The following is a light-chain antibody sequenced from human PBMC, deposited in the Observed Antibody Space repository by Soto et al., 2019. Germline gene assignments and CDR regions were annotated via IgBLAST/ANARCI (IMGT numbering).Light chain of an antibody. CDR2: GAS. CDR1: QSVSSSY. Sequence: EIVLTQSPGPLSLSPGARATLSCRASQSVSSSYLSWYQQKPGNAPRLLIYGASSRATGIPYRFSGSGSGTDFTLTISRLEPEDFAVYYCQQYGSSPRAFGQGTKVEIK. V-gene: IGKV3-20*01. CDR3: QQYGSSPRA. J-gene: IGKJ1*01.